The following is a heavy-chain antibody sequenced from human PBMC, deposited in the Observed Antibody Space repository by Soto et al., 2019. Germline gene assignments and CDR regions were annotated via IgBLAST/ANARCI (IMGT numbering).Heavy chain of an antibody. V-gene: IGHV4-30-4*01. J-gene: IGHJ5*02. CDR3: ASRRSRGRALLFDP. D-gene: IGHD1-26*01. CDR1: GGSLSSYY. Sequence: SETLSLTCVVSGGSLSSYYWSWIRQPPGKGLEWIGYIYYSGSTYYNPSLKSRVTISVDTSKNQFSLKLSSVTAADTAVYYCASRRSRGRALLFDPWGQGTLVTVSS. CDR2: IYYSGST.